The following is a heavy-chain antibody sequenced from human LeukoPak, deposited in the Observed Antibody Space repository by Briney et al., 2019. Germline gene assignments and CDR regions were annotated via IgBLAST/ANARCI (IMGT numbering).Heavy chain of an antibody. V-gene: IGHV3-23*01. D-gene: IGHD3-16*01. CDR1: GLTFKNSG. Sequence: GGSLRLSCTVSGLTFKNSGMHWVRQAPGKGLEWVSIISVSGGDTYSADSVKGRFTISRDNSKNTLYLQMNSLRAEDTAVYYCAREGEGAYRYWGQGTLVTVSS. J-gene: IGHJ4*02. CDR2: ISVSGGDT. CDR3: AREGEGAYRY.